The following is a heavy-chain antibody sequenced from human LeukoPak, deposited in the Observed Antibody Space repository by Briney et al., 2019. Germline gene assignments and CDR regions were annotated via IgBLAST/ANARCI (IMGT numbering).Heavy chain of an antibody. Sequence: GASLRLSCAASGFIFRNYAMSWVRQAPGKGLEWVSAITGSGDTTYYADSGKGRFTISTDNSTNTLYVEMNTLRAEDTAVYYCAKWGDYDILTGYYVSDFWGQGTLVTVSS. V-gene: IGHV3-23*01. CDR2: ITGSGDTT. J-gene: IGHJ4*02. CDR1: GFIFRNYA. D-gene: IGHD3-9*01. CDR3: AKWGDYDILTGYYVSDF.